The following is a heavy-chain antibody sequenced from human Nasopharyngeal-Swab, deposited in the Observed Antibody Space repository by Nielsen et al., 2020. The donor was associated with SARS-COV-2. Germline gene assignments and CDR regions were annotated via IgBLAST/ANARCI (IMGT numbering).Heavy chain of an antibody. CDR3: ARLTYSSGWCFDY. J-gene: IGHJ4*02. V-gene: IGHV5-51*01. Sequence: GGSLRLSCKGSGYSFTSYWIGWVRQMPGKGLEWMGIIYPGDSDTTYSPSFQGQVTISADKSISTAYLQWSSLKASDTAMYYCARLTYSSGWCFDYWGQGTLVTVSS. CDR2: IYPGDSDT. CDR1: GYSFTSYW. D-gene: IGHD6-19*01.